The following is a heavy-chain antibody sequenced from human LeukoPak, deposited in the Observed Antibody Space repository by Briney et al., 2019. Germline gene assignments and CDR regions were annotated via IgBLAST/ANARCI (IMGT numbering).Heavy chain of an antibody. V-gene: IGHV4-59*01. CDR3: ARGAAADYLDY. CDR1: GGSISSYY. D-gene: IGHD6-13*01. Sequence: SETLSLTCTVSGGSISSYYWSWIRQPPGKGLEWIGYIYYSGSTNYNPSLKSRVTTSVDTSKNQFSLKLSSVTAADTAVYYCARGAAADYLDYWGQGTLVTVSS. J-gene: IGHJ4*02. CDR2: IYYSGST.